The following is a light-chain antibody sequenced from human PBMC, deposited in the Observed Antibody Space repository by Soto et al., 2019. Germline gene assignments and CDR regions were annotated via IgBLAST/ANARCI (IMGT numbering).Light chain of an antibody. CDR3: SSYSSGSALYV. CDR2: EDS. CDR1: SSDIGGHEY. J-gene: IGLJ1*01. Sequence: QSVLTQPASVSGSPGQSITISCTGSSSDIGGHEYVSWYQQHPGAAPKLLIYEDSRRPSGVSSRFSGSKSGNTASLTISGLQAEDQVDYYCSSYSSGSALYVFGSGTKLTVL. V-gene: IGLV2-14*03.